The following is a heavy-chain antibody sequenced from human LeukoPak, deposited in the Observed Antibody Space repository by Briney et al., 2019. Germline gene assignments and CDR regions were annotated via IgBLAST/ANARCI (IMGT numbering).Heavy chain of an antibody. CDR2: ISSSGGST. D-gene: IGHD3-22*01. J-gene: IGHJ4*02. CDR3: AKEATMIVVVITEVDY. V-gene: IGHV3-23*01. CDR1: GFTFSSYA. Sequence: PGGSLRLSCAASGFTFSSYAMSWVRQAPGKGLEWVSAISSSGGSTYYADSVKGRFTISRDNSKNTLYLQMNSLRAEDTAVYYCAKEATMIVVVITEVDYWGQGTLVTVSS.